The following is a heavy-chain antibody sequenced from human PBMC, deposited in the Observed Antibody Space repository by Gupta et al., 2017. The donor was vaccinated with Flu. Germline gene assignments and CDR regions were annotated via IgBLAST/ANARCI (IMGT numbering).Heavy chain of an antibody. Sequence: EVQLLESGGGLVQPGGSLRLSCAASGFTFSSYAMSWVRQAPGKGLEWVSGISGSGGSTYYADAVKGRFTISRDNSKNTLYLQMNSLRAEDTAVYYCAKDRLAVAGSPPDYWGQGTLVTVSS. CDR3: AKDRLAVAGSPPDY. CDR2: ISGSGGST. J-gene: IGHJ4*02. V-gene: IGHV3-23*01. CDR1: GFTFSSYA. D-gene: IGHD6-19*01.